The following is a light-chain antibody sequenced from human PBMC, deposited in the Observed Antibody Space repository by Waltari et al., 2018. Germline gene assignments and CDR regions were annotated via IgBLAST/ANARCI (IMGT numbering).Light chain of an antibody. CDR2: DAS. CDR1: QSVSSW. V-gene: IGKV1-5*01. J-gene: IGKJ1*01. Sequence: DIQMTQSPSTLSASVGDRVTITCRASQSVSSWLAWYRQKPGEAPKLLIYDASSLESGVLSRFSGSGSGTEFTLTISSLQSDDFATYYCQQYRGLWTFGQGTRVEVK. CDR3: QQYRGLWT.